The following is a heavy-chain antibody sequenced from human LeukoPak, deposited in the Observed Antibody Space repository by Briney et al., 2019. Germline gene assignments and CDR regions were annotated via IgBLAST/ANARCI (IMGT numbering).Heavy chain of an antibody. V-gene: IGHV4-61*02. Sequence: SQTLSLTCTVSGGSISSGSYYWSWIRQPAGKGLEWIGRIYTSGSTNYNPSLKSRLTISVDTSKNQFSLKLSSVTAADTAVYYCARDGWKTFDYWGQGTLVTVSS. CDR1: GGSISSGSYY. CDR3: ARDGWKTFDY. CDR2: IYTSGST. J-gene: IGHJ4*02. D-gene: IGHD1-1*01.